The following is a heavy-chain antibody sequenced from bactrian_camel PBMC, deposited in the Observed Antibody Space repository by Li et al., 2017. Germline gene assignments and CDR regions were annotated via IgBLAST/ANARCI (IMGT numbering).Heavy chain of an antibody. CDR3: AVYDAYAGRCSFREDVYDY. D-gene: IGHD4*01. V-gene: IGHV3S1*01. CDR2: IFTGGVST. Sequence: HVQLVESGGDSVQVGGSLRLSCKASPDTSKTYTTYCMAWFRQSPGKEREGVASIFTGGVSTYYADSVKGRFTISQDNASKTVVLQMNSLKPEDTDMYHCAVYDAYAGRCSFREDVYDYWGRGTQVTVSS. CDR1: PDTSKTYTTYC. J-gene: IGHJ4*01.